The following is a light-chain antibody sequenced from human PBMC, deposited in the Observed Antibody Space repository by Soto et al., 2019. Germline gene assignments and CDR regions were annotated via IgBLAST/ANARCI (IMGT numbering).Light chain of an antibody. CDR1: QSLVYSDGNTY. Sequence: DVVMTQSPLSLPVTLGQPASISCRSSQSLVYSDGNTYLNWFQQRPGQSPRRLIYKVSNRDSGVPDRFSGSGLGTDFTLKISRVEAEDVGVYYCMQGTRWPPFGGGTKVEIK. CDR2: KVS. J-gene: IGKJ4*01. V-gene: IGKV2-30*01. CDR3: MQGTRWPP.